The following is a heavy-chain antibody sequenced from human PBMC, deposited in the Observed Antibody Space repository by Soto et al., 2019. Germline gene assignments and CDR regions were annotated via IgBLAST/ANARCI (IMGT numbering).Heavy chain of an antibody. D-gene: IGHD2-2*01. Sequence: QVQLQESGPGLVKPSQTLSLPGTVSGGSISSGGYYWSWIRQPPGTGLEWIGYSYHSGTTYYNPSLKSRVTISVDTSKKQFSLKLTSVPSADTAVYYRARGRGNQLLGWFDPWGQGTLVNFSA. CDR2: SYHSGTT. J-gene: IGHJ5*02. CDR3: ARGRGNQLLGWFDP. CDR1: GGSISSGGYY. V-gene: IGHV4-31*03.